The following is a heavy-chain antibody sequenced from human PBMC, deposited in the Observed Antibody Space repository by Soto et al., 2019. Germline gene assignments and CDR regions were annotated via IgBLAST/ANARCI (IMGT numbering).Heavy chain of an antibody. J-gene: IGHJ5*01. Sequence: GGSLRLSCEASGFTFDGYMMHWVRQAPGKGLEWISLISWDGGSIDYADSIKGRFTVSRDNSKNSLFLDMHSLETEDTAVYYCAKEGNGGASLDSWGQGTLVNV. D-gene: IGHD2-21*01. CDR1: GFTFDGYM. V-gene: IGHV3-43*01. CDR2: ISWDGGSI. CDR3: AKEGNGGASLDS.